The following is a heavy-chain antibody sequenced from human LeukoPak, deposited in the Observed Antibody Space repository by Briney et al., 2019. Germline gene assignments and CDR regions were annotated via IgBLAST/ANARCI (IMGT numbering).Heavy chain of an antibody. CDR1: GFTFSSYW. J-gene: IGHJ4*02. V-gene: IGHV3-7*01. D-gene: IGHD1-26*01. CDR2: IKQDGSEK. Sequence: GGSLRLSCEASGFTFSSYWMSWVRQAPGKGLEWVANIKQDGSEKYYVDSVKGRFTISRDNAKNSLYLQMNSLRAEDTAVYYCAKDGGSYSNFDYWGQGTLVTVSS. CDR3: AKDGGSYSNFDY.